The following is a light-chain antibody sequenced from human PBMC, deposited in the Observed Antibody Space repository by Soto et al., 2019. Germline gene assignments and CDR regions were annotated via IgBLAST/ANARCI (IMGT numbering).Light chain of an antibody. CDR3: QQYNNWPIT. CDR2: DAS. Sequence: EIVMTQSPATLSVSPVERATLSCRASQSVSRNLAWYQQKPGQAPRLLIYDASTRATGTPARFSGSGPGTKFTLSISSLQSEDFAVYYCQQYNNWPITFGQGTRLEIK. J-gene: IGKJ5*01. CDR1: QSVSRN. V-gene: IGKV3D-15*01.